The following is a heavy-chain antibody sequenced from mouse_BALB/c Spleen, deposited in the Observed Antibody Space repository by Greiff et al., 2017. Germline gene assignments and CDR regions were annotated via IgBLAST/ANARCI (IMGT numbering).Heavy chain of an antibody. CDR2: IAPGSGST. Sequence: DLVKPGASVKLSCKASGYTFTSYWINWIKQRPGQGLEWIGRIAPGSGSTDYNEMFKGKATLTVDTSSSTAYMQLSSLSSEDSAVSFCAEALDGYSAMDYWGQGTSVTVSA. CDR3: AEALDGYSAMDY. J-gene: IGHJ4*01. D-gene: IGHD2-3*01. CDR1: GYTFTSYW. V-gene: IGHV1S41*01.